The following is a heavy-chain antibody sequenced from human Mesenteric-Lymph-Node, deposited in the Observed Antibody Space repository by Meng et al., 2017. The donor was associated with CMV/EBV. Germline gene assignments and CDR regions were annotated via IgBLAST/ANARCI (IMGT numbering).Heavy chain of an antibody. D-gene: IGHD2/OR15-2a*01. J-gene: IGHJ5*02. Sequence: VQLVQSGPEVKRPGASVKVSCRTSGFTFTSFGFTWVRQAPGQGLEWMGRINPNSGVSNSAQNFQGRVTMTRDTSINTAYMELGRLTSDDTAVYYCARDNVNPEGFDPWGQGTLVTVSS. CDR1: GFTFTSFG. CDR2: INPNSGVS. V-gene: IGHV1-2*06. CDR3: ARDNVNPEGFDP.